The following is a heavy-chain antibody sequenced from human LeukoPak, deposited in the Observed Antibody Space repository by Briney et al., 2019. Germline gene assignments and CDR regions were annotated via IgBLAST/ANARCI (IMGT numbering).Heavy chain of an antibody. CDR1: GYTFTSYD. CDR2: MNPNSGNT. D-gene: IGHD6-13*01. CDR3: ARIDWYSSSWSPWYYYYMDV. J-gene: IGHJ6*03. Sequence: VASVKVSCKASGYTFTSYDINWVRPATGQGLEWMGWMNPNSGNTGYAQKFQGRVTITRNTSISTAYMELSSLRSEDTAVYYCARIDWYSSSWSPWYYYYMDVWGKGTTVTVSS. V-gene: IGHV1-8*03.